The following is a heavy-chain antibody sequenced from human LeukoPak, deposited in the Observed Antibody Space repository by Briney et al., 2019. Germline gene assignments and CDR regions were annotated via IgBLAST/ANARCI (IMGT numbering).Heavy chain of an antibody. J-gene: IGHJ4*02. Sequence: ASVKVSCKASGYTFTDYYMHWVRQAPGQGLEWVGWINPNSGDTNFAQTFQGRVTMTRDTSISTAYMELSRLRSDDTAVYYCARPPYYYDSSGSLDYWGQGTLVTVSS. D-gene: IGHD3-22*01. V-gene: IGHV1-2*02. CDR2: INPNSGDT. CDR1: GYTFTDYY. CDR3: ARPPYYYDSSGSLDY.